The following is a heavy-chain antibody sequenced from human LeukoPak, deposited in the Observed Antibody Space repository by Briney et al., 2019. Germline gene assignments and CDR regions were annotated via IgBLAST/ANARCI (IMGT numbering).Heavy chain of an antibody. Sequence: GGSLRLSCAASGFTFSSYSMNWVRQAPGKGLEWVSAISGSGDGRYEDSVKGRFTISRDNSKNTLFLQMKSLRAEDTAVYYCARVPFGSGSYSTLDYWGQGTLVTVSS. CDR3: ARVPFGSGSYSTLDY. CDR1: GFTFSSYS. CDR2: ISGSGDGR. V-gene: IGHV3-23*01. J-gene: IGHJ4*02. D-gene: IGHD3-10*01.